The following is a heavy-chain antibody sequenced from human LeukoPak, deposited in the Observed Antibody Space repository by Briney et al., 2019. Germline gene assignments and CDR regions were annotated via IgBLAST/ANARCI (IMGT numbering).Heavy chain of an antibody. Sequence: ASVKVSCKASGYTFTSYGISWVRQAPGQGLEWMGWISAYNGNTNYAQKLQGRVTMTTDTSTSTAYMELRSLRSDDTAVYYCARDLKVPWVAGITGTTSDYWGQGTLVTVSS. J-gene: IGHJ4*02. CDR1: GYTFTSYG. CDR2: ISAYNGNT. V-gene: IGHV1-18*01. D-gene: IGHD1-7*01. CDR3: ARDLKVPWVAGITGTTSDY.